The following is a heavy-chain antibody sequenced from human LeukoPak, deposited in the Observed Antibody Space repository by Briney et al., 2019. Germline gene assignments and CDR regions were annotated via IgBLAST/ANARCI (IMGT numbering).Heavy chain of an antibody. CDR2: IYYSGST. J-gene: IGHJ5*02. D-gene: IGHD1-7*01. CDR3: ARFDWNYNWFDP. Sequence: SEALSLTCTVSGGSISSYYWSWIRQPPGKGLEWIGYIYYSGSTNYNPSLKSRVTISVDTSKNQFSLKLSSVTAADTAVYYCARFDWNYNWFDPWGQGTLVTVSS. V-gene: IGHV4-59*01. CDR1: GGSISSYY.